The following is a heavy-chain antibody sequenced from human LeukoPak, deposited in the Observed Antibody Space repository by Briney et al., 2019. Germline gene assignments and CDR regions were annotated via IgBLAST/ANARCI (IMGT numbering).Heavy chain of an antibody. Sequence: GGSLRLSCAASGFTFSSYAMSWVRQAPGKGLEWVSAISGSGGSTYYADSVKGRFTTSRDNSKNTLYLQMNSLRAEDTAVYYCAKDPAGGGYYDAWGQGTMVTVSS. CDR1: GFTFSSYA. CDR2: ISGSGGST. V-gene: IGHV3-23*01. J-gene: IGHJ3*01. D-gene: IGHD3-22*01. CDR3: AKDPAGGGYYDA.